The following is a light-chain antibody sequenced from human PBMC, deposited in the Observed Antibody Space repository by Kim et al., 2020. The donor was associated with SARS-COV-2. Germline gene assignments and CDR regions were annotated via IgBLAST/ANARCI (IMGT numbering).Light chain of an antibody. CDR2: DTS. CDR1: QSIYSY. Sequence: CLPPSERAHLSCRASQSIYSYLAWYQQKPGQAPRLHIYDTSYRATGIPARSRGSGSGTDFYHTVSSLEPEDFAVYYCQQRNRWPPTFGQGNQLEI. CDR3: QQRNRWPPT. J-gene: IGKJ2*01. V-gene: IGKV3-11*01.